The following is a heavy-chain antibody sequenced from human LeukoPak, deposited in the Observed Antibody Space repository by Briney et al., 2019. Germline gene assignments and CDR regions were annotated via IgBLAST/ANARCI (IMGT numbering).Heavy chain of an antibody. CDR2: ISGSGGST. CDR3: AELGITMIGGV. J-gene: IGHJ6*04. Sequence: GGSLRLSCAATGFTFSSYGMSWVRQAPGKGLEWVSAISGSGGSTYYADSVKGRFTISRDNAKNSLYLQMNSLRAEDTAVYYCAELGITMIGGVWGKGTTVTISS. V-gene: IGHV3-23*01. CDR1: GFTFSSYG. D-gene: IGHD3-10*02.